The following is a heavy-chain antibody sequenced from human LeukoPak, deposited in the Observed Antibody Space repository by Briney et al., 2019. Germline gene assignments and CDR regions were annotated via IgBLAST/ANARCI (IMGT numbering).Heavy chain of an antibody. Sequence: GESLKISCKGSGYSFTNYWIGWVRQMPGKGLEWMGIIYPGDSDIRYSPSFQGQVTISADKSISTAYLQWSSLKASDTAMYYCARPIHYYGSGSYYFDYWGQGTLVTVSS. D-gene: IGHD3-10*01. J-gene: IGHJ4*02. V-gene: IGHV5-51*01. CDR3: ARPIHYYGSGSYYFDY. CDR1: GYSFTNYW. CDR2: IYPGDSDI.